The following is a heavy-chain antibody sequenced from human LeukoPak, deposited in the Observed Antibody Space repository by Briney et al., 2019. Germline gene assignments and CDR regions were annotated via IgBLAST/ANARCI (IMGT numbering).Heavy chain of an antibody. CDR2: INHSGST. CDR3: AREGASYDILTGYQSHYFDY. V-gene: IGHV4-34*01. J-gene: IGHJ4*02. CDR1: GGSFSGYY. Sequence: SETLSLTCAVSGGSFSGYYWSWIRQPPGKGLEWIGEINHSGSTNYNPSLKSRVTISVDTSKNQFSLKLSSVTAADTAVYYCAREGASYDILTGYQSHYFDYWGQGTLVTVSS. D-gene: IGHD3-9*01.